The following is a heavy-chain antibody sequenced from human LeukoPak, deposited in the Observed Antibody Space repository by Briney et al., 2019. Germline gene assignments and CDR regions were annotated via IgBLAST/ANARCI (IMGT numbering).Heavy chain of an antibody. V-gene: IGHV3-30*02. D-gene: IGHD3-3*01. CDR3: AKEAAIFGHQNWGY. J-gene: IGHJ4*02. CDR2: IRYDGSNK. Sequence: GGSLRLSCAASRFTFSSYGMHWVRQAPGKGLEWVAFIRYDGSNKYYADSVKGRFTISRDNSKNTLYLQMNSLRAEDTAVYYCAKEAAIFGHQNWGYWGQGTLVTVSS. CDR1: RFTFSSYG.